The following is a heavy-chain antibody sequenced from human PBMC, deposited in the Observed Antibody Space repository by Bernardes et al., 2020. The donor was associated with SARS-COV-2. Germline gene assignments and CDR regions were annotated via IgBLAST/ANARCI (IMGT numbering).Heavy chain of an antibody. Sequence: SVKVSCKASGGTFSSYAISWVRQAPGQGLEWMGGIIPIFGTANYAQKFQGRVTITADESTSTAYMELSSLRSEDTAVYYCAREYPPGKLRYFDYYYYYGMDVWGQGTTVTVSS. V-gene: IGHV1-69*13. CDR1: GGTFSSYA. CDR3: AREYPPGKLRYFDYYYYYGMDV. J-gene: IGHJ6*02. D-gene: IGHD3-9*01. CDR2: IIPIFGTA.